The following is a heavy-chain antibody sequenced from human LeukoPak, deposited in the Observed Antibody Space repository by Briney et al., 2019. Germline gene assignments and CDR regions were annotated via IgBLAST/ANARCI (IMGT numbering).Heavy chain of an antibody. D-gene: IGHD2-8*01. V-gene: IGHV3-73*01. Sequence: GGSLRLSCAASGFTFSGSAMHWVRQASGKGLEWVGRIRTKPNNYATVCGASVKGRFTISRDDSKNTTYLRMNSLKTEDTAVYYCTTGGPNWGQGTLVTVSS. CDR3: TTGGPN. CDR1: GFTFSGSA. CDR2: IRTKPNNYAT. J-gene: IGHJ4*02.